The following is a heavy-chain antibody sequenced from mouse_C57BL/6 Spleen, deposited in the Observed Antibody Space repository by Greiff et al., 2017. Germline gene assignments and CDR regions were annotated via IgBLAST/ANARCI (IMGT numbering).Heavy chain of an antibody. CDR2: IDPSDSYT. D-gene: IGHD3-2*02. CDR3: ARGRAAQAMGY. Sequence: QVQLQQPGAELVKPGASVKLSCKASGYTFTSYWMQWVKQRPGQGLEWIGEIDPSDSYTNYNQKFKGKATLTVDTSSSTAYMQLSSLTSEDSAVYYCARGRAAQAMGYWGQGTTLTVSS. J-gene: IGHJ2*01. V-gene: IGHV1-50*01. CDR1: GYTFTSYW.